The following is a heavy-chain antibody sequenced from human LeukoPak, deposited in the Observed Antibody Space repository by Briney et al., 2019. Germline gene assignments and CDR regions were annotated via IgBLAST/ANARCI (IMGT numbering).Heavy chain of an antibody. J-gene: IGHJ4*02. Sequence: GGSLRLSCAASGFTFSSYWMSWVRQAPGKGLEWVANINEDGSEKYYVDSVKGRFTISRDNAKNSLYLQMSSLRAEDTAVYYCASFYFSYYDNSSWWDWGQGTLVTVSS. CDR1: GFTFSSYW. V-gene: IGHV3-7*01. D-gene: IGHD3-22*01. CDR2: INEDGSEK. CDR3: ASFYFSYYDNSSWWD.